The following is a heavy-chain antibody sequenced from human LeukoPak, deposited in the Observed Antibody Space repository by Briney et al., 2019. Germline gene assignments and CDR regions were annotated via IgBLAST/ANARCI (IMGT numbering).Heavy chain of an antibody. CDR2: VMPLFGTT. Sequence: SVKVSCAASGGTFRDHPVSWVRQAPGQGLEWMGGVMPLFGTTNYAQNFQGRVTITTDEPTSTVYMEVSSLTSDDTAVYYCARSKSVAYGFDYWGQGTLVIVSP. CDR3: ARSKSVAYGFDY. CDR1: GGTFRDHP. J-gene: IGHJ4*02. V-gene: IGHV1-69*05. D-gene: IGHD4-17*01.